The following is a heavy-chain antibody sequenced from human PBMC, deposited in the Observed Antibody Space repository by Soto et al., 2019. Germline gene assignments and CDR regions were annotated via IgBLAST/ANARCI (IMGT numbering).Heavy chain of an antibody. CDR1: GYTFTSYD. CDR3: AREFIRSSSNCWIDN. CDR2: MNPNSGNT. Sequence: ASVKVSCKASGYTFTSYDINWGRQATGQGLEWMGWMNPNSGNTGYAQKFQGRVTMTSNASISTAYMELSSLRSEYMAVYYCAREFIRSSSNCWIDNWGQGTLVTVT. V-gene: IGHV1-8*01. D-gene: IGHD2-21*02. J-gene: IGHJ4*02.